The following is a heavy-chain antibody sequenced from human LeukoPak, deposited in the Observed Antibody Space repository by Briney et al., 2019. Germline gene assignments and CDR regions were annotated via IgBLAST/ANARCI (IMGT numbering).Heavy chain of an antibody. V-gene: IGHV3-30-3*01. CDR3: AREPRDYYDFWSGYFDY. CDR2: ISYDGSNK. CDR1: GFTFSSYA. D-gene: IGHD3-3*01. Sequence: GGSLRLSCAASGFTFSSYAMHWVRQAPGKGLEWVAVISYDGSNKYYADSVKGRFTISRDNSKNTLYLQMNSLRAEDTAVYYCAREPRDYYDFWSGYFDYWGQGTLVTVSS. J-gene: IGHJ4*02.